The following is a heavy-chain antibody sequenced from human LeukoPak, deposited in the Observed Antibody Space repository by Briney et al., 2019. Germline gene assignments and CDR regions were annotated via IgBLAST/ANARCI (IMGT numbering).Heavy chain of an antibody. D-gene: IGHD5-24*01. Sequence: AETLSLTCAVSGGSINSYYWSWIRQPPGKGLEWIGDIYYSGSTNYNPALKRRGTISVDTSKNQFSLKLSSVTAADTAVYYCARGARAGYNLDPFDNWGQGTLVTVSS. J-gene: IGHJ4*02. CDR1: GGSINSYY. V-gene: IGHV4-59*01. CDR3: ARGARAGYNLDPFDN. CDR2: IYYSGST.